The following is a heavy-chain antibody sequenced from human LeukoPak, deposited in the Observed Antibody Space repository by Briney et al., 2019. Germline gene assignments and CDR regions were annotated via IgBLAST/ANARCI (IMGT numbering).Heavy chain of an antibody. J-gene: IGHJ4*02. Sequence: ASVKVSCKASGYTFTRYSITWFRQAPGRGLEWMGWIGGYNGDTKYPQKFQGRVTVTTDTSSTTVYMELRSLRSDDTAVYYCARDITGGEDYWGQGTLVTVSS. CDR2: IGGYNGDT. CDR1: GYTFTRYS. V-gene: IGHV1-18*01. CDR3: ARDITGGEDY. D-gene: IGHD1-20*01.